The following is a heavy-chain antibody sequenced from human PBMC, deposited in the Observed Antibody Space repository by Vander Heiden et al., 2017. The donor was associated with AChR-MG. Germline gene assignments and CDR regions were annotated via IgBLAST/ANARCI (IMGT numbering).Heavy chain of an antibody. CDR3: ARRGVATANYYYYGMDV. V-gene: IGHV4-59*08. CDR2: IYYSGST. J-gene: IGHJ6*02. Sequence: QVQLQESGPGLVKPSETLSPTCTVPGGSISSYYWSWIRQPPGKGLEWIGYIYYSGSTNYNPSLKSRVTISVDTSKNQFSLKLSSVTAADTAVYYCARRGVATANYYYYGMDVWGQGTTVTVSS. CDR1: GGSISSYY. D-gene: IGHD5-12*01.